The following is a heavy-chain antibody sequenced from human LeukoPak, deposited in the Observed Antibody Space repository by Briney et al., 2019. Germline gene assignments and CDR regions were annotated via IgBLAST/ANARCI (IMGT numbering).Heavy chain of an antibody. CDR2: IYHTGSA. CDR1: GYSFTSGHY. CDR3: ARYCTSTTCILRGFDY. J-gene: IGHJ4*02. Sequence: SETLSLTCSVSGYSFTSGHYWGWIRQPPAQGLEWIANIYHTGSAHYNPSLKVRVTISVDTSKNQSSLKLSSVPAADTAVYYCARYCTSTTCILRGFDYWGQGTLVTVSS. V-gene: IGHV4-38-2*01. D-gene: IGHD2-2*01.